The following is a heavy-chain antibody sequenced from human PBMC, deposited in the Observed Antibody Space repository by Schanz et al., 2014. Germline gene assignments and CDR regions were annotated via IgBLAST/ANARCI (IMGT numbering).Heavy chain of an antibody. CDR2: ITTAGTKM. Sequence: QVQLVESGGGVVQPGKSLRLSCAASGFTFSSYSMHWVRQAPGKGLEWVAAITTAGTKMYYADSVRGRFTVSRDNSKNTLYLEMNSLRAEDTALYYCARDRRNADLDYWGQGTLVTVSS. J-gene: IGHJ4*02. CDR3: ARDRRNADLDY. D-gene: IGHD1-1*01. CDR1: GFTFSSYS. V-gene: IGHV3-30-3*01.